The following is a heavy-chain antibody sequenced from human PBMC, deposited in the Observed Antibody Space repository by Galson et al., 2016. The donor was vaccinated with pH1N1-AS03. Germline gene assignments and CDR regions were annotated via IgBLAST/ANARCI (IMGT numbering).Heavy chain of an antibody. CDR2: IIPIVGIT. CDR1: GGTFSSYA. Sequence: SVKVSCKVSGGTFSSYAISWVRQAPGQGLEWMARIIPIVGITNFAQRFQGRVTTTADKSRTTAYMELSSLRFEDTAVYYCARDVNYVMDVWGQGTTVTVSS. V-gene: IGHV1-69*04. J-gene: IGHJ6*02. CDR3: ARDVNYVMDV.